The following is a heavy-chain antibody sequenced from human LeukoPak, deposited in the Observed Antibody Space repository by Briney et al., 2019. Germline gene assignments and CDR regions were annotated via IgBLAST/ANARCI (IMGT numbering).Heavy chain of an antibody. J-gene: IGHJ4*02. V-gene: IGHV3-23*01. CDR1: GFIFSNYA. Sequence: PGGSLRLSCAASGFIFSNYAMSWVRQAPGKGPEWVSAVNGSGDTTYYADSVKGRFTIPRDNSKNTMYLEMNSLRAEDTAVYYCAKDLRAVTGRGPFDYWGQGTLVTVSS. CDR2: VNGSGDTT. CDR3: AKDLRAVTGRGPFDY. D-gene: IGHD6-19*01.